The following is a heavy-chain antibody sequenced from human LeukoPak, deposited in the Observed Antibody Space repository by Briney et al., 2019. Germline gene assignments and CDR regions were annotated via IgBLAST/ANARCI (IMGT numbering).Heavy chain of an antibody. CDR3: AKDRSDYYDSSGYDT. D-gene: IGHD3-22*01. J-gene: IGHJ4*02. Sequence: PGGSLGLSCAASGFTFSSYAMSWVRQAPGKGLEWVSAISGSGGSTYYADSVKGRFTISRDNSKNTLYLQMNSLRAEDTAVYYCAKDRSDYYDSSGYDTWGQGTLVTVSS. CDR1: GFTFSSYA. V-gene: IGHV3-23*01. CDR2: ISGSGGST.